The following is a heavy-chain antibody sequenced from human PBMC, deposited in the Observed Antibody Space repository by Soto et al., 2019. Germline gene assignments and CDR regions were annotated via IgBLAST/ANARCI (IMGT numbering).Heavy chain of an antibody. D-gene: IGHD2-2*01. V-gene: IGHV5-10-1*01. CDR1: GYSFTSYW. CDR2: IDPSDSYT. J-gene: IGHJ6*02. CDR3: ANLGYCSSTSLMSGVGCYYYGMDV. Sequence: PGESLKISCKGSGYSFTSYWISWVRQMPGKGLEWMGRIDPSDSYTNYSPSFQGHVTISADKSISTAYLQWSSLKASDTAMYYCANLGYCSSTSLMSGVGCYYYGMDVWGQGTTVTVSS.